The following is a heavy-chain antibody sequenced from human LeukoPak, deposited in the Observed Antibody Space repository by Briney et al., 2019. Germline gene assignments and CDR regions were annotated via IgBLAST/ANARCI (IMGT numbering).Heavy chain of an antibody. V-gene: IGHV4-59*01. Sequence: PSETLSLTCIVSGGSISNYFWSWIRQPPGKGLEWIGNIYNTDNTNYNPSLKSRVTISLDTSKNQFSLKPNSVTAADTAVYFCANTKQWLAFDSWGQGTLVTVSS. CDR2: IYNTDNT. D-gene: IGHD6-19*01. CDR1: GGSISNYF. J-gene: IGHJ4*02. CDR3: ANTKQWLAFDS.